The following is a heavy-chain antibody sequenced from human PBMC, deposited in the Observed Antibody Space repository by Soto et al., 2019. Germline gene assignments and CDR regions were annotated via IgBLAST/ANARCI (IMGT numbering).Heavy chain of an antibody. Sequence: GGSLRLSCAASGLTFSNVWMTWVRQAPGKXLEWVGRIKSKSDGETADVAAPVKARFTISRDDSKSTVFLEMNSLKSEDTALYYCAITAMINRDSSTSFDYWVRGPQVNVSA. CDR3: AITAMINRDSSTSFDY. J-gene: IGHJ4*02. V-gene: IGHV3-15*01. D-gene: IGHD5-18*01. CDR2: IKSKSDGETA. CDR1: GLTFSNVW.